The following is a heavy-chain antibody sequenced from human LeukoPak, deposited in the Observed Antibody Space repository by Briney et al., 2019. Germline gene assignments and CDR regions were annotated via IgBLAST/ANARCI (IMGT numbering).Heavy chain of an antibody. J-gene: IGHJ4*02. CDR2: ISYDGSNK. CDR1: GFTFSSYA. Sequence: GGSLRLSCAASGFTFSSYAMHWVRQAPGKGLEWVAVISYDGSNKYYADSVKGRFTISRDNSKNTLYLQMNSLRADDTAIYYCAKPTKMYYYDSGALNYWGPGTLVTVFS. CDR3: AKPTKMYYYDSGALNY. V-gene: IGHV3-30*04. D-gene: IGHD3-22*01.